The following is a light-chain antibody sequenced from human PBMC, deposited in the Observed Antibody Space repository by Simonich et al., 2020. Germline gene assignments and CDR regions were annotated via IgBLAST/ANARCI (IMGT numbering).Light chain of an antibody. CDR1: SSDVGSYNL. CDR3: CSYAGSSTLV. J-gene: IGLJ2*01. CDR2: EGS. V-gene: IGLV2-23*01. Sequence: QSALTQPAPVSGSPGQAITISCTGTSSDVGSYNLVSWYQQHPGKAPKLMIDEGSKRPSGVSNRFSGSKSGNTASLTISGLQAEDEADYYCCSYAGSSTLVFGGGTKLTVL.